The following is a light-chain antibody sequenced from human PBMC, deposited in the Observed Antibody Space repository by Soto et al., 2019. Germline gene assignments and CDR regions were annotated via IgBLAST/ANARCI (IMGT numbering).Light chain of an antibody. CDR3: QQYGSSLWT. CDR1: QSVSSN. Sequence: EIVLTQSPAILSVSPWERATLSCRASQSVSSNLAWYQQRLGQAPRLLIYGASTRATGIPDRFSGSGSGTDFTLTISRLEPEDFAVYYCQQYGSSLWTFGQGTKVDIK. J-gene: IGKJ1*01. CDR2: GAS. V-gene: IGKV3-20*01.